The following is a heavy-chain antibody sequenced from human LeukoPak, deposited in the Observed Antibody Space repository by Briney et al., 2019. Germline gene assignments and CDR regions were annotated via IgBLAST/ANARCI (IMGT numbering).Heavy chain of an antibody. Sequence: VKGRFTISRDNAKNSLYLQMNSLKAEDTALCYCARVVPTTVTASFFMDVWGKGTTVTVSS. J-gene: IGHJ6*03. CDR3: ARVVPTTVTASFFMDV. V-gene: IGHV3-20*03. D-gene: IGHD4-11*01.